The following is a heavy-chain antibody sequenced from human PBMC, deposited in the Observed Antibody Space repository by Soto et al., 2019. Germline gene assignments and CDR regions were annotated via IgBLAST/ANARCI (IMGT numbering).Heavy chain of an antibody. CDR3: AREQYYDSSGDYYGMDV. J-gene: IGHJ6*02. V-gene: IGHV3-11*01. Sequence: PGGSLRLSCAASGFTFSDYYMSWIRQAPGKGLEWVSYISSSGSTIYYADSVKGRFTISRDNAKNSLYLQMNSLRAEDTAVYYCAREQYYDSSGDYYGMDVWGQGTTVTVSS. CDR2: ISSSGSTI. D-gene: IGHD3-22*01. CDR1: GFTFSDYY.